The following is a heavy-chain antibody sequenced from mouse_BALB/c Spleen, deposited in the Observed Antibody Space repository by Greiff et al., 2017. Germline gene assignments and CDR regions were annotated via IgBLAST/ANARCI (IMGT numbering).Heavy chain of an antibody. CDR3: ARVYYGNYMDY. V-gene: IGHV3-2*02. CDR1: GYSITSDYA. CDR2: ISYSGST. J-gene: IGHJ4*01. D-gene: IGHD2-1*01. Sequence: EVKLQESGPGLVKPSQSLSLTCTVTGYSITSDYAWNWIRQFPGNKLEWMGYISYSGSTSYNPSLKSRISITRDTSKNQFFLQLNSVTTEDTATYYCARVYYGNYMDYWGQGTSVTVSS.